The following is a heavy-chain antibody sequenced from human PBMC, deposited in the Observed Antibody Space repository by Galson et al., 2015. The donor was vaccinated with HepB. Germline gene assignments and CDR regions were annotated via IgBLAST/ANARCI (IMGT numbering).Heavy chain of an antibody. J-gene: IGHJ3*02. CDR2: INPSGGST. CDR1: GYTFTSYY. V-gene: IGHV1-46*01. D-gene: IGHD6-6*01. Sequence: SVKVSCKASGYTFTSYYMHWVRQAPGQGLEWMGIINPSGGSTSYAQKFQGRVTMTRDTSTSTVYMELSSLRSEDTAVYYCASRTNFEYSSSDWHAFDIWGQGTMVTVSS. CDR3: ASRTNFEYSSSDWHAFDI.